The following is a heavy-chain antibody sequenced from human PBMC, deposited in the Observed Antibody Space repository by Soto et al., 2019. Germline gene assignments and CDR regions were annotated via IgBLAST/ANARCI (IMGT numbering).Heavy chain of an antibody. CDR1: GFSLSTSGVG. Sequence: SGPTLVNPTQTLTLTCTFSGFSLSTSGVGVGWIRQPPGKALEWLALIYWDDEKLYSPSLKSRVTITQDTSKTQVVLTMTNVDPVDTATYFRARSGDSGKYYVWFDPWGQGTPVTVSS. CDR2: IYWDDEK. D-gene: IGHD1-26*01. CDR3: ARSGDSGKYYVWFDP. J-gene: IGHJ5*02. V-gene: IGHV2-5*02.